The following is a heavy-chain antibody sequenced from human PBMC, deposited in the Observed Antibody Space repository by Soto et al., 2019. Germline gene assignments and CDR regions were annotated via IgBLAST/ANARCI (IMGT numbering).Heavy chain of an antibody. J-gene: IGHJ3*02. V-gene: IGHV4-4*02. CDR3: ARGYYDSSGFAAFDI. CDR2: IYHSGST. D-gene: IGHD3-22*01. CDR1: GGSISSSNW. Sequence: SETLSLTCAVSGGSISSSNWWSWVRQPPGKGLEWIGEIYHSGSTNYNPSLKSRVTISVDKSKNQFSLKLSSVTAADTAVYYCARGYYDSSGFAAFDIWGQGTMVTVSS.